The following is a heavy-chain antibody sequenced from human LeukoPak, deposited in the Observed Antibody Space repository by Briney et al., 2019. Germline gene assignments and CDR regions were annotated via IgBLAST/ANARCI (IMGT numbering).Heavy chain of an antibody. D-gene: IGHD6-19*01. V-gene: IGHV4-39*02. CDR2: IYYSGST. CDR1: GGSISSSSYY. J-gene: IGHJ4*02. Sequence: SETLSLTCTVSGGSISSSSYYWGWIRQPPGKGLEWIGSIYYSGSTYYNPSLKSRVTISVDTSKNQFSLKLSSVTAADTAVYYCARDTGIAVAGTVENWGQGTLVTVSS. CDR3: ARDTGIAVAGTVEN.